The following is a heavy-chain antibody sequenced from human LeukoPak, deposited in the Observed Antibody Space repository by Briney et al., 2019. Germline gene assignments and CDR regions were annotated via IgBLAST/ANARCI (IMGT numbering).Heavy chain of an antibody. Sequence: KPSETLSLTCAVCDGSFSGYYWSWIRQPPGKGLEWIGEINHSGSTNYNPSLKSRVTISVDTSKNQFSLKLSSVTAADTAVYYCARGWGYYGSGSRTTLWFDPWGQGTLVTVSS. CDR1: DGSFSGYY. D-gene: IGHD3-10*01. J-gene: IGHJ5*02. V-gene: IGHV4-34*01. CDR2: INHSGST. CDR3: ARGWGYYGSGSRTTLWFDP.